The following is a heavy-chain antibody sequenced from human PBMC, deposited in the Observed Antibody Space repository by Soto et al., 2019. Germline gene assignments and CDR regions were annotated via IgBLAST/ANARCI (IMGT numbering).Heavy chain of an antibody. V-gene: IGHV4-59*08. CDR1: GWSISSYY. CDR2: IYYRANP. Sequence: SETLSLTCTVSGWSISSYYWSWIRQPPGKGLEWIGYIYYRANPNYNPSLKSRVTIPQDTSKNQFPLKLSSVTAADTAVYYCARHYGDGHDYLDYWGQGTLVTVSS. D-gene: IGHD5-12*01. CDR3: ARHYGDGHDYLDY. J-gene: IGHJ4*02.